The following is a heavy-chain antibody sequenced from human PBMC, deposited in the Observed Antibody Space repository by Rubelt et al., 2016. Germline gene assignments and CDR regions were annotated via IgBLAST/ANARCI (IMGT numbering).Heavy chain of an antibody. V-gene: IGHV4-59*08. J-gene: IGHJ4*02. CDR1: GGSISSYY. Sequence: QVQLQESGPGLVKPSETLSLTCTVSGGSISSYYWSWIRQPPGKGLEWIGYIYYSGSTNYNPPLKRRVTIAVDTSKNQVSLKLSSVAAADTAVYDCALERLGGFDYWGQGTLVTVSS. CDR2: IYYSGST. D-gene: IGHD1-1*01. CDR3: ALERLGGFDY.